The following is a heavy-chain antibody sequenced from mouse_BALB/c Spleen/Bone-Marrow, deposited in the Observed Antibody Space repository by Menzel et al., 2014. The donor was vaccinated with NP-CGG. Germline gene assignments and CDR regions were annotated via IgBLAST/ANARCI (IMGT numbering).Heavy chain of an antibody. CDR3: ARDGNPYWYFDV. Sequence: VQLQQSGPELVKPGASVKMSCKASGYTFTSYVMHWVKQKPGQGLEWIGYINPYNDGTKYNEKFKGKATLTSDKSSSTAYMELSSLTPEDSAVYYCARDGNPYWYFDVWGAGTTVTVSS. J-gene: IGHJ1*01. D-gene: IGHD2-1*01. V-gene: IGHV1-14*01. CDR2: INPYNDGT. CDR1: GYTFTSYV.